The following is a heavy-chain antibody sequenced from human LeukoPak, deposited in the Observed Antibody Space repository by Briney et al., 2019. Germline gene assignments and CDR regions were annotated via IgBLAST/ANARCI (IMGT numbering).Heavy chain of an antibody. D-gene: IGHD6-13*01. Sequence: SETLSLTCAVYGVSFSGYYWGWIRQPPGKGLEWIGSIYQSGSTHYNPSLKSRVTISVDTSENQFSLKLNSVTAADTAVYYCARNSSWYFDYWGQGALVTVSS. CDR1: GVSFSGYY. CDR2: IYQSGST. V-gene: IGHV4-34*01. CDR3: ARNSSWYFDY. J-gene: IGHJ4*02.